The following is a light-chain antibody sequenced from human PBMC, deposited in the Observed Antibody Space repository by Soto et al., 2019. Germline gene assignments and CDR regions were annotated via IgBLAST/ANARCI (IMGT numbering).Light chain of an antibody. V-gene: IGKV3-20*01. J-gene: IGKJ5*01. CDR1: QSLSRTY. Sequence: EIVLTQSPGTLSLSPGERATLSCRASQSLSRTYLAWYQQKPGQAPRLLIYGASGRATGIPDRFSGSGSGTDFTLTISRLEPEDFAVYYCQQYGNSPITFGKGTRLEIK. CDR2: GAS. CDR3: QQYGNSPIT.